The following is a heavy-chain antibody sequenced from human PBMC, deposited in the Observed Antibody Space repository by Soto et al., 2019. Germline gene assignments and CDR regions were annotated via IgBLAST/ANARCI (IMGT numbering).Heavy chain of an antibody. J-gene: IGHJ4*02. CDR3: AREVAYCGGDCYSPFDY. CDR2: IYTSGST. Sequence: PSETLSLACTVSGGSISSYYWSWIRQPAGKGLEWIGRIYTSGSTNYNPSLKSRVTMSVDTPKNQFSLKLSSVTAADTAVYYCAREVAYCGGDCYSPFDYWGQGTLVTVSS. V-gene: IGHV4-4*07. D-gene: IGHD2-21*02. CDR1: GGSISSYY.